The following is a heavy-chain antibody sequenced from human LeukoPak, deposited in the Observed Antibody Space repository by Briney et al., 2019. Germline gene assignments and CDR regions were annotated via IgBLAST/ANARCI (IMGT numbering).Heavy chain of an antibody. CDR1: GDFISTYY. Sequence: SETLSLTCTLSGDFISTYYGSWIRQPRGEGREWIGYIYYRVTPDYNPSLKSRVTMSVDMSTRQISLKLSSVTAADTAVYYCARAVGGDGSGSLWGPGTLVTVSS. CDR2: IYYRVTP. D-gene: IGHD3-10*01. CDR3: ARAVGGDGSGSL. J-gene: IGHJ4*02. V-gene: IGHV4-59*01.